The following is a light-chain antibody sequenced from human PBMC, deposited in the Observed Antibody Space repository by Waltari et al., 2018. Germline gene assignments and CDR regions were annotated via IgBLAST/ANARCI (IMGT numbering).Light chain of an antibody. Sequence: QSALTQPASVSGSPGQSITISCTGTSSDVGGYDYVSWYRQPPGKAPKLIIYEVVNRPSGISDRFSASKSGNTASLTISGLQPEDEADYYCSSFTSRNTLVFGIGTKVTVL. CDR2: EVV. CDR1: SSDVGGYDY. J-gene: IGLJ1*01. CDR3: SSFTSRNTLV. V-gene: IGLV2-14*01.